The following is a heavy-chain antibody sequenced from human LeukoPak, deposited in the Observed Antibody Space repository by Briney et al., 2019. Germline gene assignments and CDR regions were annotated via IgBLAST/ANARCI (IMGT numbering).Heavy chain of an antibody. Sequence: SVKVSCKASGGTFSSYAISWVRQAPGQGLEWMGRIIPILGIANYAQKFQGRVTITADKSTSTAYMELSSLRSEDTAVYYCARAPKKYQQYYFDYWGQGTLVTVSS. CDR3: ARAPKKYQQYYFDY. V-gene: IGHV1-69*04. D-gene: IGHD2-2*01. CDR2: IIPILGIA. J-gene: IGHJ4*02. CDR1: GGTFSSYA.